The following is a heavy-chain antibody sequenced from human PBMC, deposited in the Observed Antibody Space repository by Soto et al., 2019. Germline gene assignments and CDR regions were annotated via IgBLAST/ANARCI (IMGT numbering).Heavy chain of an antibody. J-gene: IGHJ4*02. D-gene: IGHD2-15*01. CDR2: IDLSGTTT. CDR3: AKDRVPDGIYSFDY. V-gene: IGHV3-23*03. Sequence: EVQLLESGGDLVQPGGSLRLSCAASGFSFSDFSMNWVRQAPGKGLEWVAFIDLSGTTTYYIESAKGRFTVSKDKSKQTVYLQMNSLRVEDAAVYYCAKDRVPDGIYSFDYWGQGALVTVSS. CDR1: GFSFSDFS.